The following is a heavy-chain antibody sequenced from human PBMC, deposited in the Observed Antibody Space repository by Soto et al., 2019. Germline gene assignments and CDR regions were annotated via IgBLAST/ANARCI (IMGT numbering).Heavy chain of an antibody. CDR2: IWYDGSDK. J-gene: IGHJ3*02. Sequence: QVQLVESGGGVVQPGRSLRLSCAASGFTFSSHGMHWVRQAPGKGLEWVAVIWYDGSDKYYGESVKGRFTISRDNSKNALYIQMNSLRVEDTAVYFCARWGDDRTFEIWGQGTMVTVSS. V-gene: IGHV3-33*01. CDR1: GFTFSSHG. CDR3: ARWGDDRTFEI. D-gene: IGHD2-21*02.